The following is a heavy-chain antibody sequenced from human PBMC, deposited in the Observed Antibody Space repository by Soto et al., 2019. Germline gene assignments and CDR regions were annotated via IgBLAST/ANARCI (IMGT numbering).Heavy chain of an antibody. Sequence: GESLKISCKGSGYSFTSYWISWVRQMPGKGLERMGRIDASDSYTNYSPSFQVHVTISADKSISTAYLQWSSLKTSDTAMYYCAKGGPIVVVVAATPNYYYGMDVWGQGNTVTVSS. CDR1: GYSFTSYW. CDR2: IDASDSYT. V-gene: IGHV5-10-1*01. CDR3: AKGGPIVVVVAATPNYYYGMDV. D-gene: IGHD2-15*01. J-gene: IGHJ6*02.